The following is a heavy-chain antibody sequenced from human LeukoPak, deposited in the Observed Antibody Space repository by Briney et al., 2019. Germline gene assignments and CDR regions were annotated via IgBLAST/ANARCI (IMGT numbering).Heavy chain of an antibody. D-gene: IGHD5-24*01. Sequence: GGSLRLSCAASGFTFSSYAMSWVRQAAGKGLEWVSAISVSGGGTYYADSVKGRFTISRDNSKSTLYLQMNSLRAEDTAVYYCAKGQRDGYVQYFDSWGQGTLVTATS. V-gene: IGHV3-23*01. CDR3: AKGQRDGYVQYFDS. CDR2: ISVSGGGT. CDR1: GFTFSSYA. J-gene: IGHJ4*02.